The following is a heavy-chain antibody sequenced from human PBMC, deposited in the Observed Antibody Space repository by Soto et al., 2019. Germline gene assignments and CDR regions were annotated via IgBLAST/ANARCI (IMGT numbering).Heavy chain of an antibody. CDR1: GGSISSGAYY. CDR3: ARGGVQLWTHNFDY. Sequence: PSETLSLTCTVSGGSISSGAYYWSWIRQHPGKGLEWIGYIYYSGSTYYNPSLKSRVTISVDTPKNQFSLKLSSMTAADTAVYYCARGGVQLWTHNFDYWGQGTQVTVSS. V-gene: IGHV4-31*03. CDR2: IYYSGST. D-gene: IGHD5-18*01. J-gene: IGHJ4*02.